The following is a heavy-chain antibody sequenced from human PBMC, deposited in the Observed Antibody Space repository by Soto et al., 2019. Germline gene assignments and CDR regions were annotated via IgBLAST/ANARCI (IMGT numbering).Heavy chain of an antibody. CDR2: IYYSGST. CDR1: GGSISSGGYY. J-gene: IGHJ3*02. V-gene: IGHV4-31*03. D-gene: IGHD3-10*01. Sequence: QVQLQESGPGLVKPSQTLSLTCTVSGGSISSGGYYWSWIRQHPGKGLEWIGYIYYSGSTYYNPSIKARVPISVDPSTHQFSLQLSSVTAADTAVYYCARGYSADAFDIWGQGTMVTVSS. CDR3: ARGYSADAFDI.